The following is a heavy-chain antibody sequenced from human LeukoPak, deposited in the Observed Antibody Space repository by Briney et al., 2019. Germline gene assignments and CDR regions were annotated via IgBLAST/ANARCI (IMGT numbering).Heavy chain of an antibody. V-gene: IGHV6-1*01. CDR1: GDSVSSNSVA. Sequence: SQTLSLTCAISGDSVSSNSVAWXXFRQSPSRXLEWLGRXYYTSKXNNDXAVSVQSRXAVNPDTSKNQFSLHLNSVTPEDTAVYYCARQAYRRFDPWGQGTLSPSPQ. J-gene: IGHJ5*02. CDR3: ARQAYRRFDP. CDR2: XYYTSKXNN.